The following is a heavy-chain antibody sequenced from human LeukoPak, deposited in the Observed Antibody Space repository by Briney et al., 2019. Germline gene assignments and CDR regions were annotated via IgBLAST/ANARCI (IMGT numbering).Heavy chain of an antibody. Sequence: SQTLSLTCTVSGGSISSGDYYWSWIRQPPGTGLEWIGYIYYSGSTYYNPSLKSRVTISVDTSKNQFSLKLSSVTAADTAVYYCARVVRQQLVPDYWGQGTLVTVSS. CDR1: GGSISSGDYY. V-gene: IGHV4-30-4*01. CDR3: ARVVRQQLVPDY. CDR2: IYYSGST. D-gene: IGHD6-13*01. J-gene: IGHJ4*02.